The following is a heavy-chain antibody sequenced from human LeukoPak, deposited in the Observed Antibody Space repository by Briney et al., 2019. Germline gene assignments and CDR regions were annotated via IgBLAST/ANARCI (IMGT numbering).Heavy chain of an antibody. CDR1: GGSISSGGYY. CDR3: ARDSDCGGDCYRTLDY. J-gene: IGHJ4*02. Sequence: PSETLSLTCTVSGGSISSGGYYWSWIRQPPGKGLEWIGYIYHSGSTYYNPSLKGRVTISVDTSKNQFSLKLSSVTAADTAVYYCARDSDCGGDCYRTLDYWGQGTLVTVSS. D-gene: IGHD2-21*02. CDR2: IYHSGST. V-gene: IGHV4-30-2*01.